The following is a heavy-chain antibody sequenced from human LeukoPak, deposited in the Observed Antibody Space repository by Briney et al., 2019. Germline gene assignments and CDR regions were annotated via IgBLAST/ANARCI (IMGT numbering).Heavy chain of an antibody. V-gene: IGHV1-69*01. Sequence: ASVKVSCKASGGTFSSYAISWVRQAPGQGLEWMGGIIPIFGTANYAQKFQGRVTITADESTSTAYMELSSLRSDDTAVYYCARVWDYYDSSGYYFTLWGQGTLVTVSS. D-gene: IGHD3-22*01. CDR2: IIPIFGTA. CDR1: GGTFSSYA. CDR3: ARVWDYYDSSGYYFTL. J-gene: IGHJ4*02.